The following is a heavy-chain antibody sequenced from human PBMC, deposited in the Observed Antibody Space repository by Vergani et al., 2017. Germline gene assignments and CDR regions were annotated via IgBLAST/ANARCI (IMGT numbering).Heavy chain of an antibody. Sequence: QVQLVESGGGVVQPGESLRLSCAASGFPFSTYGMHWVRQAPGKGLEWVAFIQKDGIDKFYADSVRGRFTISRDTSKNTLHLQINNLRVEDTAVYYCARGKYYGSGTYVDPWGQGTLVTVSS. D-gene: IGHD3-10*01. CDR3: ARGKYYGSGTYVDP. CDR2: IQKDGIDK. J-gene: IGHJ5*02. CDR1: GFPFSTYG. V-gene: IGHV3-30*02.